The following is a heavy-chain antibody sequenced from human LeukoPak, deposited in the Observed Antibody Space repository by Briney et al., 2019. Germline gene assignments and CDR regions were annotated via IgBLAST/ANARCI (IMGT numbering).Heavy chain of an antibody. CDR1: GYTFTSYD. V-gene: IGHV1-8*01. D-gene: IGHD1-26*01. CDR3: ATITYIVGATDLSDY. J-gene: IGHJ4*02. CDR2: MNHNSGNT. Sequence: GASVKVSCKASGYTFTSYDINWVRQATGQGLEWMGWMNHNSGNTGYAQKFQGRVTMTEDTSTDTAYMELSSLRSEDTAVYYCATITYIVGATDLSDYWGQGTLVTVSS.